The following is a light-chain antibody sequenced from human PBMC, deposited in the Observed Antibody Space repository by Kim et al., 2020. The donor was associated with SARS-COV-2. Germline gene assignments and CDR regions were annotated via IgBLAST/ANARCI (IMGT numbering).Light chain of an antibody. V-gene: IGKV3-11*01. CDR2: DAS. J-gene: IGKJ4*01. CDR3: QQRSNWPLT. Sequence: EIVLTQSPATLSLSPGERASLSCWASQSVSTYLAWYQQKPGQAPRLLIYDASNRATGIPARFSGSGSGTDFTLTISGLEPEDFAIYYCQQRSNWPLTFGGGTKLEI. CDR1: QSVSTY.